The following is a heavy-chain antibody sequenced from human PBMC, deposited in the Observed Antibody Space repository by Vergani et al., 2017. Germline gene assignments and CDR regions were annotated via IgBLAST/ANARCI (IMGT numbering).Heavy chain of an antibody. V-gene: IGHV3-7*03. J-gene: IGHJ6*02. D-gene: IGHD3-3*01. CDR1: GFTFSSYW. CDR3: ARTYDFWSGYYTAREYYYGMDV. Sequence: VQLVESGGGVVQPGRSLRLSCAASGFTFSSYWMSWVRQAPGEGLEWVANKKQDGSEKYYVDSVKGRFTISRDNAKNSLYLQMNSLGAEDTAVYYCARTYDFWSGYYTAREYYYGMDVWGQGTTVTVSS. CDR2: KKQDGSEK.